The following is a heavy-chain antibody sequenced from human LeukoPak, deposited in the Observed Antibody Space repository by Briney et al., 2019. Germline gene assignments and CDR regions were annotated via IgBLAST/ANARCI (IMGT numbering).Heavy chain of an antibody. CDR3: ARQRQRPLVFNYYFYYMDV. CDR2: IYVNGST. V-gene: IGHV4-4*07. D-gene: IGHD6-25*01. J-gene: IGHJ6*03. Sequence: SETLSLTCTVSGGSISTYYWNWIRQAAGKGLEWIGRIYVNGSTNYNPSLKSRVTLSIDTSKNQFSLKLSSVTAADTAVYYCARQRQRPLVFNYYFYYMDVWGKGTTVTVSS. CDR1: GGSISTYY.